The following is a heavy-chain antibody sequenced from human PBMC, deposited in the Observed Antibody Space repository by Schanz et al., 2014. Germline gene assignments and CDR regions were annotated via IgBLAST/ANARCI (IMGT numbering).Heavy chain of an antibody. CDR2: IYSSGST. J-gene: IGHJ6*02. D-gene: IGHD4-17*01. V-gene: IGHV4-30-4*07. CDR3: ARDRGMTTSDYYYGMDV. Sequence: QVQLQESGPRLVKPSQTLSLTCTVSGGSISSGAYSWSWIRQPPGKRPEWIGYIYSSGSTYYNPSLKSRVSMSIDTSKNQFSRKLSSVTAADTAVYYCARDRGMTTSDYYYGMDVWGQGTTVTVS. CDR1: GGSISSGAYS.